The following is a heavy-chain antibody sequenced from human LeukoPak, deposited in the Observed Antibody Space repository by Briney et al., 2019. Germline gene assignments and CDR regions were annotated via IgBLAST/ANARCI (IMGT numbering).Heavy chain of an antibody. CDR3: AKGGDDGDYSSY. D-gene: IGHD4-17*01. CDR1: GFPFSSYA. V-gene: IGHV3-23*01. J-gene: IGHJ4*02. Sequence: GGSLRLSCAASGFPFSSYAMSWVRQAPGKGLEWVSSISRGGGTYYIDSVRGRFTISSDTSKNTLYPQMNSLRAEDTAVYFCAKGGDDGDYSSYWGQGTLVAVSS. CDR2: ISRGGGT.